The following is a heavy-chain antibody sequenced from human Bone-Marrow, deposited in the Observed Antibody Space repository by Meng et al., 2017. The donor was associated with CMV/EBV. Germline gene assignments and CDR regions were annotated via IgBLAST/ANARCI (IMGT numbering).Heavy chain of an antibody. V-gene: IGHV3-21*01. D-gene: IGHD5-12*01. CDR2: ISSSSSYI. Sequence: GGSLRLFCAASGFTFSSYSMNWVRQAPGKGLEWVSSISSSSSYIYYADSAKGRFTVSRDNSRNMLYLHINSLRPEDTALYFCARREIRGYSEGLYAFDIWGQGTMVTVSS. J-gene: IGHJ3*02. CDR3: ARREIRGYSEGLYAFDI. CDR1: GFTFSSYS.